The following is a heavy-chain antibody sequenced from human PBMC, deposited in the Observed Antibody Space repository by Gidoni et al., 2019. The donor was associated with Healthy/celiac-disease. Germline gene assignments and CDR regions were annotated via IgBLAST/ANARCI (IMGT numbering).Heavy chain of an antibody. CDR2: GNT. V-gene: IGHV1-58*01. J-gene: IGHJ6*02. D-gene: IGHD4-17*01. Sequence: GNTNYAQKFQERVTITRDMSTSTAYMELSSLRSEDTAVYYCAAGDYGDHDYYYYGMDVWGQGTTVTVSS. CDR3: AAGDYGDHDYYYYGMDV.